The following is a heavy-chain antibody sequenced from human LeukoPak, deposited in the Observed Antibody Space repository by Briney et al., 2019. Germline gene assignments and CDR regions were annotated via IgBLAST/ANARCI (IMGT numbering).Heavy chain of an antibody. CDR1: GFTFSSYA. CDR2: ISNSGNYA. Sequence: PGGSLRLSWAASGFTFSSYAMSWVRQAPGKGLEWISYISNSGNYANYADSVKGRFTISRDNAKNSLSLQMNSLRPDDTAVYYCARADRTSWFDYWGQGILVTVSS. J-gene: IGHJ4*02. V-gene: IGHV3-11*05. CDR3: ARADRTSWFDY. D-gene: IGHD2-2*01.